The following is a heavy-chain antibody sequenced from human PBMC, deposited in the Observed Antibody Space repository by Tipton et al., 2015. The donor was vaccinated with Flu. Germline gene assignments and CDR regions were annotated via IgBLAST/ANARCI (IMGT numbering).Heavy chain of an antibody. J-gene: IGHJ6*02. Sequence: SLRLSCAVSGDSISSYNWWSWVRQSPGKGLEWIGEIYHSGTTNYNPSLKSRVTISLDKTKNHFSLRLSSATAADTAIYYCARDRGPVPGERTYYYYGMDVWGQGTTVTVSS. V-gene: IGHV4-4*02. CDR3: ARDRGPVPGERTYYYYGMDV. CDR2: IYHSGTT. D-gene: IGHD3-10*01. CDR1: GDSISSYNW.